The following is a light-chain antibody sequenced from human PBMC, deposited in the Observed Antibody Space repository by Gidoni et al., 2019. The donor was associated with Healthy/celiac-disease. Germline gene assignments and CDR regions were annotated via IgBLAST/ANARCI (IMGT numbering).Light chain of an antibody. J-gene: IGKJ4*01. CDR1: QSVSSY. V-gene: IGKV3-11*01. CDR3: QQRSNWPSGLT. Sequence: EIVLTQSPATLSLSPGERATLSCRDSQSVSSYLAWYQQKPGQAPRLLIYEASNRATGIPARFSGSGSGTDFTLTISSLEPEDFAVYYCQQRSNWPSGLTFGGGTKVEIK. CDR2: EAS.